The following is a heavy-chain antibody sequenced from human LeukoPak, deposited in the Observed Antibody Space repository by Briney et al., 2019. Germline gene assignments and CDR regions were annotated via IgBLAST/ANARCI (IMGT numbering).Heavy chain of an antibody. CDR1: GGSISSDSYY. CDR3: ARVIAVADLEYFQH. CDR2: IYYSGST. Sequence: SETLSLTCTVSGGSISSDSYYWGWIRQPPGKGLEWIGYIYYSGSTNYNPSLKSRVTISVDTSKNQFSLKLSSVTAADTAVYYCARVIAVADLEYFQHWGQGTLVTVSS. D-gene: IGHD6-19*01. V-gene: IGHV4-61*01. J-gene: IGHJ1*01.